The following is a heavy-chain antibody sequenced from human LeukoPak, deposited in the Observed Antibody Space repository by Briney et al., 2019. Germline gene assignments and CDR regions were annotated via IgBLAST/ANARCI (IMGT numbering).Heavy chain of an antibody. CDR3: ARSGLVRGVST. V-gene: IGHV4-59*11. Sequence: KSSETLSLTCAVSGGSISGHYWSWIRQPPGKELEWIGSISYSGSTNYNPSLKSRVTMSVDTSKNQFSLKLNSVTAADTAVYYCARSGLVRGVSTWGQGTLVTVSS. D-gene: IGHD3-10*01. CDR2: ISYSGST. CDR1: GGSISGHY. J-gene: IGHJ4*02.